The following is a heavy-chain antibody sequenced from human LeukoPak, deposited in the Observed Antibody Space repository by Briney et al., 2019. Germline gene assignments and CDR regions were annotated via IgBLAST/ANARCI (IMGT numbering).Heavy chain of an antibody. Sequence: ASVKVSCKASGYTFTFYYIYWVRQAPGQGLEWMGIINPSGGSTSCAQKFQGRVTMTTDTSTSTAYMELRSLRSDDTAVYYCARDDPTYNSGWYVDYWGQGTLVTVSS. CDR3: ARDDPTYNSGWYVDY. CDR1: GYTFTFYY. V-gene: IGHV1-46*01. J-gene: IGHJ4*02. D-gene: IGHD6-19*01. CDR2: INPSGGST.